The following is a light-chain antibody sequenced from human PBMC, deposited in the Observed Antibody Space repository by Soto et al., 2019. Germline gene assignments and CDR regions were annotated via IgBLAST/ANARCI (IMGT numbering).Light chain of an antibody. Sequence: QSALTQPPSVSGSPGQSVAISCTGTSSDVGSNNRVSWYQQPPGSAPKLIIYDVSNRPSGIPDRFSGSKSANTASLTISGRHTEDEADYYFSSYTTSNTYVFGTGTKLTVL. CDR3: SSYTTSNTYV. V-gene: IGLV2-18*02. CDR2: DVS. CDR1: SSDVGSNNR. J-gene: IGLJ1*01.